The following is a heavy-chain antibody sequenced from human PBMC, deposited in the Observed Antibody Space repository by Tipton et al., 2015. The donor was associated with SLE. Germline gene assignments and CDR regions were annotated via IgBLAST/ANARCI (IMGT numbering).Heavy chain of an antibody. Sequence: QLVQSGAEVKKPGASVKVSCKASGYTFTSYGISWVRQAPGQGLEWMGWISAYTGNTNYAQKLQGRVTMTTDTSTTTAYMELRSRRSDDTAVYYCARDSPYSGSFRYYYYYGLDVWGQGTTVTVSS. CDR2: ISAYTGNT. J-gene: IGHJ6*02. CDR3: ARDSPYSGSFRYYYYYGLDV. CDR1: GYTFTSYG. V-gene: IGHV1-18*01. D-gene: IGHD1-26*01.